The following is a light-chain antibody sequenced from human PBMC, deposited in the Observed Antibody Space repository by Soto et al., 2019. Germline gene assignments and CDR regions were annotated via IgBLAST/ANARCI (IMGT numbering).Light chain of an antibody. CDR1: QSVSSY. V-gene: IGKV3-15*01. CDR3: QQYSNWPLIT. Sequence: EIVMTQSPVTLSVSPGEGATLSCRASQSVSSYLAWYQHKRGQAPRLLIYGASTRATGIPVRFSGSGSGTEFTLTISSLQSEDFAVYFCQQYSNWPLITLGQGTRLEIK. J-gene: IGKJ5*01. CDR2: GAS.